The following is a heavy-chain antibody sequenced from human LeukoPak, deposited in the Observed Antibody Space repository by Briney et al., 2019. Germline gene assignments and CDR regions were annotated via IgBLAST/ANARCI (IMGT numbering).Heavy chain of an antibody. J-gene: IGHJ4*02. V-gene: IGHV3-33*06. CDR3: VKSGPDFGDLPSEYYFDF. D-gene: IGHD4-17*01. CDR1: GFSFSSYA. CDR2: IWYDGSNQ. Sequence: GRSLRLSCAASGFSFSSYAMHWVRQAPGKGLGWVAVIWYDGSNQYYADSVRGRFTISRDNSKNTLHLQMNSLRAEDTAAYYCVKSGPDFGDLPSEYYFDFWGQGTLVTVSS.